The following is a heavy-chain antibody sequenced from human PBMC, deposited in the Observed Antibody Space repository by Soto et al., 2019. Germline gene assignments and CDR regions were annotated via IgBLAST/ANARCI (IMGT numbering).Heavy chain of an antibody. J-gene: IGHJ4*02. Sequence: SETLSLTCSVSGASISIGTDYWGWIRQPPGKGLEWIGNIHYSGSTYYNPSLKSRVNISVDTSKNQFSLKLSSVTAADTAVYYCARRGEYYYDSSGYPAYFDYWGQGTLVTVSS. CDR1: GASISIGTDY. CDR3: ARRGEYYYDSSGYPAYFDY. CDR2: IHYSGST. D-gene: IGHD3-22*01. V-gene: IGHV4-39*01.